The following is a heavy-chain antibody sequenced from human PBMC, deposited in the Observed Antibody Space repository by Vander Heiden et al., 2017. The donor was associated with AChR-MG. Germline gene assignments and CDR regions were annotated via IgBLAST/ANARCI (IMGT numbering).Heavy chain of an antibody. CDR1: GFTFSGDA. D-gene: IGHD6-19*01. CDR2: ISARGITT. CDR3: AKNKGQWLADY. J-gene: IGHJ4*02. V-gene: IGHV3-23*01. Sequence: EVQLLESWGDLVQTGGSLRLSCAASGFTFSGDAMSWVRPATGKGREWVSGISARGITTDYADSVKGRFTISRDNSKKTLYLQMNSLRVEDTAVYYCAKNKGQWLADYWGQGTLVTVSS.